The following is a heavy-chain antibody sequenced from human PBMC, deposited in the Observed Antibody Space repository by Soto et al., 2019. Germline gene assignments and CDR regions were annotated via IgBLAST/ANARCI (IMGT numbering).Heavy chain of an antibody. Sequence: SVKVSCKASGGTFSSYAISWVRQAPGQGLEWMGGIIPIFGTANYAQKFQGRVTITADESTSTAYMELSSLRSEDTAVYYCARMNDYGDPYFDYWGQGTLVTAPQ. CDR2: IIPIFGTA. D-gene: IGHD4-17*01. V-gene: IGHV1-69*13. CDR1: GGTFSSYA. J-gene: IGHJ4*02. CDR3: ARMNDYGDPYFDY.